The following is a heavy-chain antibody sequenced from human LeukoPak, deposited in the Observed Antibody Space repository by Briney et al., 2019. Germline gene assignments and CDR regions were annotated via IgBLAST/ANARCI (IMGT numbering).Heavy chain of an antibody. D-gene: IGHD4-17*01. CDR2: IHYSGST. V-gene: IGHV4-39*01. CDR3: ARGLKTVTSY. J-gene: IGHJ4*02. Sequence: PSETLSLTCTVSGGSISSSNYYWGWIRQPPGKGLEWIGSIHYSGSTYYNPSLESRVTISVDTSKNQFSLKLSSVTAADTAVYYCARGLKTVTSYWGQGTLVTVSS. CDR1: GGSISSSNYY.